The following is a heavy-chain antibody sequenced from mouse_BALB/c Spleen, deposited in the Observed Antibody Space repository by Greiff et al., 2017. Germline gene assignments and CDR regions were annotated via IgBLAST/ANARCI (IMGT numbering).Heavy chain of an antibody. Sequence: QVQLQQSGAELAKPGASVKMSCKASGYTFTSYWMHWVKQRPGQGLEWIGYINPSTGYTEYNQKFKDKATLTADKSSSTAYMQLSSLTSEDSAVYYCARDGVSGGYFDVWGAGTTVTVSS. CDR3: ARDGVSGGYFDV. D-gene: IGHD2-3*01. CDR2: INPSTGYT. V-gene: IGHV1-7*01. CDR1: GYTFTSYW. J-gene: IGHJ1*01.